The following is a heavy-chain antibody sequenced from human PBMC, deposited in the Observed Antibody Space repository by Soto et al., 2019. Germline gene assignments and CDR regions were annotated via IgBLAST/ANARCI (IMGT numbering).Heavy chain of an antibody. CDR2: ITYNGDNT. CDR3: ARYIRGPTVFYFDF. Sequence: GGSLRLSCAASGFTFSSYAMTWVRQAPGKGLDWVSVITYNGDNTYYADSVKGRFTISRDNSRDTVDLQMNSLRAEDTAIYYCARYIRGPTVFYFDFWGPGVLVTVSS. V-gene: IGHV3-23*01. D-gene: IGHD5-18*01. CDR1: GFTFSSYA. J-gene: IGHJ4*02.